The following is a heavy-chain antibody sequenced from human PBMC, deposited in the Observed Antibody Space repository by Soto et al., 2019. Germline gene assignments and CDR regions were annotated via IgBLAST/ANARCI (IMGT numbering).Heavy chain of an antibody. CDR1: GYTLTELS. CDR3: ATSTGITGTTRYYGMDV. V-gene: IGHV1-24*01. D-gene: IGHD1-7*01. CDR2: FDPEDGET. Sequence: ASVKVSCKVSGYTLTELSMHWVRQAPGKGLEWMGGFDPEDGETIYAQKFQGRVTMTEDTSTDTAYMELSSLRSADTAVYYCATSTGITGTTRYYGMDVWGQGTTVTVSS. J-gene: IGHJ6*02.